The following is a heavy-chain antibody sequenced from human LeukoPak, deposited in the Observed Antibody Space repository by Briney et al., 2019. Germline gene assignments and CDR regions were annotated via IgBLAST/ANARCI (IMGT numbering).Heavy chain of an antibody. CDR1: GFTFSSYW. CDR2: IKQDGSEK. J-gene: IGHJ4*02. Sequence: GGSLRLSCAASGFTFSSYWMSWVRQAPGKGLEWVANIKQDGSEKYYVDSGKGRFTISRDNAKNSLYLQMNSLRAEDTAVYYCARRIWGSPQPVFDYWGQGTLVTVSS. CDR3: ARRIWGSPQPVFDY. D-gene: IGHD3-16*01. V-gene: IGHV3-7*01.